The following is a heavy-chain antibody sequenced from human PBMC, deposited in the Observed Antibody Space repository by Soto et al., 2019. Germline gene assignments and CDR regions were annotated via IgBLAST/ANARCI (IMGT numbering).Heavy chain of an antibody. CDR2: ISSSSSTI. Sequence: EVQLVESGGNLVQPGGSLRLSCAASGFTFSSYSMNWVRQAPGKGLEWVSYISSSSSTIYYADSVKGRFTISRDNAKNSLYLQMNSLRAEATALYYCARGSGAWTYYFDYWGQGTLVTVSS. D-gene: IGHD1-1*01. CDR1: GFTFSSYS. J-gene: IGHJ4*02. CDR3: ARGSGAWTYYFDY. V-gene: IGHV3-48*01.